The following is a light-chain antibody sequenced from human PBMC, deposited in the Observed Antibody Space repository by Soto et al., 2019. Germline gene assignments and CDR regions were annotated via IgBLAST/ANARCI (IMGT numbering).Light chain of an antibody. V-gene: IGLV2-14*01. CDR1: SSDVGAYNY. CDR3: NSYTTSTTLV. CDR2: EVS. Sequence: QSALTQPVSVSGSPGQSITISCTGTSSDVGAYNYVSWYQQHPGKAPKLMIYEVSNRPSGVSSRFSGSKSGNTASLTISGFQPEDEADYYCNSYTTSTTLVFGGGTKLTVL. J-gene: IGLJ3*02.